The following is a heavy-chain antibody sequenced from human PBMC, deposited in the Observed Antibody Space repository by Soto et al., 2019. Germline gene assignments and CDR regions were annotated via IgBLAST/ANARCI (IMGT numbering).Heavy chain of an antibody. J-gene: IGHJ4*02. V-gene: IGHV1-3*05. D-gene: IGHD3-22*01. CDR2: INAGNGNT. CDR3: ARGIGYYYGDDY. Sequence: QVQLVQSGAEEKKPGASVKVSCKASGYTFTSYAMHWVRQAPGQRLEWMGWINAGNGNTKYSQKFHGRVTITRDTSASTAYRELSSLRSEDTAVYYCARGIGYYYGDDYWGQGTLVTVSS. CDR1: GYTFTSYA.